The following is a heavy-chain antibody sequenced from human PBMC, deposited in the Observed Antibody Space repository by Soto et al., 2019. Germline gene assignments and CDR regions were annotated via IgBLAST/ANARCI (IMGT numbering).Heavy chain of an antibody. Sequence: TLSLTCAVSGGSISSGGYSWSWIRQPPGRGLEWIGYIYHSGSTYYNPSLKSRVTISVDRSKNQFSLKLSSVTAADTAVYYCARDTYYYDSSGRNGGFDPWGQGTLVTVSS. V-gene: IGHV4-30-2*01. CDR1: GGSISSGGYS. D-gene: IGHD3-22*01. CDR2: IYHSGST. J-gene: IGHJ5*02. CDR3: ARDTYYYDSSGRNGGFDP.